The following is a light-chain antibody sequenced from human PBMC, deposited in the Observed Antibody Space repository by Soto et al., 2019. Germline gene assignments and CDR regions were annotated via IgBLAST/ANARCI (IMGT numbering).Light chain of an antibody. CDR3: QTWGTGIHGV. CDR1: SGHSSYA. Sequence: QLVLTQSPSASASLGASVKLTCTLSSGHSSYAIAWHQQQPEKGPRYLMKLNSDGSHSKGDGIPDRFSGSSSGAERYLTISSLQSEDEDDYYCQTWGTGIHGVFGGGTKLTVL. CDR2: LNSDGSH. V-gene: IGLV4-69*01. J-gene: IGLJ2*01.